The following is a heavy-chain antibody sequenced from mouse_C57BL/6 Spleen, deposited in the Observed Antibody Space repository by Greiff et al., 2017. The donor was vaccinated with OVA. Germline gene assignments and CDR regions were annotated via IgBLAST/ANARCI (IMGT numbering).Heavy chain of an antibody. Sequence: VQVVESGAELVRPGASVTLSCKASGYTFTDYEMHWVKQTPVHGLEWIGAIDPETGGTAYNQKFKGKAILTADKSASTAYMELRSLTSEDSAVYYCTRFATVVADYWGQGTTLTVSS. V-gene: IGHV1-15*01. CDR2: IDPETGGT. CDR1: GYTFTDYE. J-gene: IGHJ2*01. D-gene: IGHD1-1*01. CDR3: TRFATVVADY.